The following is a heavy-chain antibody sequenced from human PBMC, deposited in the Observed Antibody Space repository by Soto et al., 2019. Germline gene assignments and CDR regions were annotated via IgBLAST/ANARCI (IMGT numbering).Heavy chain of an antibody. J-gene: IGHJ4*01. V-gene: IGHV3-33*01. CDR3: ARDMLGEQQLVL. CDR1: GFPFSAYG. Sequence: QAQLVESGGGVVQPGRSLRLSCEASGFPFSAYGMHWVRQAPGKGLEWVAIIWFDGSNQYYADSVKGRFTISRDNSKNTLYLKMNSLRAEDTAVYYCARDMLGEQQLVLWGQGTVVTVSS. D-gene: IGHD6-13*01. CDR2: IWFDGSNQ.